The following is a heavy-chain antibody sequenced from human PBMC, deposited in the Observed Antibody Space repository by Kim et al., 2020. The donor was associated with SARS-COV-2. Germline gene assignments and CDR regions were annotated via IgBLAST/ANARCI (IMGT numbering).Heavy chain of an antibody. CDR2: ISGSGGST. CDR3: AKPSLGYGIQYNCFDP. CDR1: GFTFSSYA. J-gene: IGHJ5*02. D-gene: IGHD5-12*01. Sequence: GGSLRLSCAASGFTFSSYAMSWVRQAPGKGLEWVSAISGSGGSTYYADSVKGRFTISRDNSKNTLYLQMNSLRAEDTAVYYCAKPSLGYGIQYNCFDPWGQRTLATVAS. V-gene: IGHV3-23*01.